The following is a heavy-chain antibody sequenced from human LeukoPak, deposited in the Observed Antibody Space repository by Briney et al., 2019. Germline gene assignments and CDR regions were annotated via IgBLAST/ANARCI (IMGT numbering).Heavy chain of an antibody. CDR1: GFTFSRYE. J-gene: IGHJ4*02. D-gene: IGHD3-10*01. CDR2: INKDGIRI. CDR3: ARGSGDQNFFDY. V-gene: IGHV3-48*03. Sequence: GESLKISCATSGFTFSRYEMNWVRQAPGKGLEWISYINKDGIRIYYADSVKGRFTISRDNAKNSLYLQMNSLRAEDTAVYFCARGSGDQNFFDYWGQGTLVTVSS.